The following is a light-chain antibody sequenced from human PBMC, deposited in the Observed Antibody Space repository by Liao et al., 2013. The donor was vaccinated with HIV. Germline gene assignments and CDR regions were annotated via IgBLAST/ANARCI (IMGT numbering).Light chain of an antibody. CDR1: ALPKQY. CDR3: QAWDSNTEV. J-gene: IGLJ2*01. Sequence: SYELTQPPSVSVSPGQTARITCSGDALPKQYAYWYQQKPGQAPVLVIYKDSERPSGIPERFSGSNSGNTATLTISGTQAMDEADYYCQAWDSNTEVFGGGTKLTVL. V-gene: IGLV3-25*02. CDR2: KDS.